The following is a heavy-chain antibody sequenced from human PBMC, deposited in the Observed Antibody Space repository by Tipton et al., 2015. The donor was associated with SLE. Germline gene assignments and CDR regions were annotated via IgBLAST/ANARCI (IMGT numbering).Heavy chain of an antibody. Sequence: LRLSCTVSGGSITSAAHFWSWIRQRPGKGLEWIGYINYSGSTYYIPSLKSRLTISVDTSRTQLSLKLSSVTAADTAVYYCAGVSRDAFEIWGQGTMVTVSS. CDR1: GGSITSAAHF. CDR2: INYSGST. J-gene: IGHJ3*02. CDR3: AGVSRDAFEI. V-gene: IGHV4-31*02. D-gene: IGHD5/OR15-5a*01.